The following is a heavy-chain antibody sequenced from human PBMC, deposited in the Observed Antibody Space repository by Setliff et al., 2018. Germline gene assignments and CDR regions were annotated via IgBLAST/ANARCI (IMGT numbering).Heavy chain of an antibody. Sequence: PSETLSLTCAVYGGSFSGYYWSWIRQPPGKGLEWIGEINHSGSTNYNPSLKSRVTISVDTSKNQFPLKLSSVTAADTAVYYCARATTVVTRAVDAFDIWGQGTMVTVSS. J-gene: IGHJ3*02. D-gene: IGHD4-17*01. CDR3: ARATTVVTRAVDAFDI. CDR2: INHSGST. CDR1: GGSFSGYY. V-gene: IGHV4-34*01.